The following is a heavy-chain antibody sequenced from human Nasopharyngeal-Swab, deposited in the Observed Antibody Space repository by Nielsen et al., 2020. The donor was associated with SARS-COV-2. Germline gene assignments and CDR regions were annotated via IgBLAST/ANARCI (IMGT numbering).Heavy chain of an antibody. CDR2: INHGGGT. CDR1: AGSFSGYY. V-gene: IGHV4-34*01. J-gene: IGHJ6*03. D-gene: IGHD1-1*01. CDR3: ARVVRELDLKYYFHYHYMDV. Sequence: SQTRSLTRAVYAGSFSGYYWSWIRQSPGKGLEWVGEINHGGGTNYNPSLKSRVTISIDTSKNQFSLKLTSVTAADTAVYYCARVVRELDLKYYFHYHYMDVWGKGTTVTVSS.